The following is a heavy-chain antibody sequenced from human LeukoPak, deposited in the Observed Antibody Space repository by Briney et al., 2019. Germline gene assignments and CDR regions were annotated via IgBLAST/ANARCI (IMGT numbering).Heavy chain of an antibody. D-gene: IGHD6-19*01. J-gene: IGHJ4*02. V-gene: IGHV3-15*01. CDR3: TTDGLAVAGTSCFDF. CDR1: GFTFSNAW. Sequence: GGSLRLSCVASGFTFSNAWMSWVRQAPGKGLEWVGRIKSKADGGTTDYAAPVKGRFTISKDDSKNTLYLQVNSLKTEDTAVYYCTTDGLAVAGTSCFDFWGQGTLVAVSS. CDR2: IKSKADGGTT.